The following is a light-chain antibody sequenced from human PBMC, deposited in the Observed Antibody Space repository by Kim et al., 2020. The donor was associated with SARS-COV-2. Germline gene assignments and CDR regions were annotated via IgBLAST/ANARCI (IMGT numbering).Light chain of an antibody. V-gene: IGLV1-44*01. CDR2: SNS. J-gene: IGLJ1*01. CDR1: SSNIGKNT. CDR3: AAWDDSLSGFV. Sequence: GQLVTISCSGTSSNIGKNTVNWYQQLPGATPKLLIHSNSQRPSGVPDRFSGSKSGTSASLAISGLQSEDEGDYFCAAWDDSLSGFVFAPGTEVTVL.